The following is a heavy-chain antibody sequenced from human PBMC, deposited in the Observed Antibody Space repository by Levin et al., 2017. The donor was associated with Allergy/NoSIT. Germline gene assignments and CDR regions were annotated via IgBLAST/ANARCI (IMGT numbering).Heavy chain of an antibody. Sequence: ASVKVSCKASGYTFTSYGISWVRQAPGQGLEWMGWISAYNGNTNYAQKLQGRVTMTTDTSTSTAYMELRSLRSDDTAVYYCARDGGGYCSSTSGRHLDYWGQGTLVTVSS. J-gene: IGHJ4*02. D-gene: IGHD2-2*01. CDR2: ISAYNGNT. CDR3: ARDGGGYCSSTSGRHLDY. CDR1: GYTFTSYG. V-gene: IGHV1-18*01.